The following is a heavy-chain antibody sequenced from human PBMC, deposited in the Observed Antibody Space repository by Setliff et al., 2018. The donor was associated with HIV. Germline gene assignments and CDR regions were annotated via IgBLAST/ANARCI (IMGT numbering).Heavy chain of an antibody. J-gene: IGHJ6*02. Sequence: SETLSLTCTVSAASIRSHYWGWIRQPPGKGLEWIGSIYYSGTTYYNPSLKSRITISVDTSKNQFSLKVNSVTAADTAVYYCASPKERYYYGSGTNVREYYGMDVWGQGTTVTVSS. CDR2: IYYSGTT. CDR1: AASIRSHY. CDR3: ASPKERYYYGSGTNVREYYGMDV. V-gene: IGHV4-39*07. D-gene: IGHD3-10*01.